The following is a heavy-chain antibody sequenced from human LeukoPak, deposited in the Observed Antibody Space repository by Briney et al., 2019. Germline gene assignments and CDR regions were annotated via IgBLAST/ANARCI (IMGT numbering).Heavy chain of an antibody. CDR1: GFTFDDYV. CDR3: ARGRYYDSRGYYYFDY. CDR2: ISWNSGSI. Sequence: PGGSLRLSCAASGFTFDDYVMHWVRQAPGKGLEWVSGISWNSGSIDYADSVKGRFTISRDNAKNSLYLQMNSLRAEDTALYYCARGRYYDSRGYYYFDYWGQGTLVTVSS. D-gene: IGHD3-22*01. V-gene: IGHV3-9*01. J-gene: IGHJ4*02.